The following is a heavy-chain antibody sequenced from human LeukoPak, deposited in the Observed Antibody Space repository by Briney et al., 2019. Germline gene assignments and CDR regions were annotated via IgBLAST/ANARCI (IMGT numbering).Heavy chain of an antibody. CDR2: INWNGGST. V-gene: IGHV3-20*04. J-gene: IGHJ4*02. CDR1: GFTIDDDYG. CDR3: ARVGRSSWYGMGDY. D-gene: IGHD6-13*01. Sequence: GGSLRLSCAVSGFTIDDDYGMSWVRQAPGKGLEWVSGINWNGGSTGYADSVKGRFTISRDNAKNSLYLQMNSLRAEDTALYYCARVGRSSWYGMGDYWGQGTLVTVSS.